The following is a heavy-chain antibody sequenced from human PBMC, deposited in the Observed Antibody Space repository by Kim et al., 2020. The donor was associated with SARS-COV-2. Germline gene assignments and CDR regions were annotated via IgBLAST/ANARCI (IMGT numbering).Heavy chain of an antibody. J-gene: IGHJ5*02. CDR1: GGSISSSNW. V-gene: IGHV4-4*02. D-gene: IGHD6-13*01. CDR3: ARAMQQLVDSWFDP. CDR2: IYHSGST. Sequence: SETLSLTCAVSGGSISSSNWWSWVRQPPGKGLEWIGEIYHSGSTNYNPSLKSRVTISVDKSKNQFSLKLSSVTAADTAVYYCARAMQQLVDSWFDPWGQGTLVTVSS.